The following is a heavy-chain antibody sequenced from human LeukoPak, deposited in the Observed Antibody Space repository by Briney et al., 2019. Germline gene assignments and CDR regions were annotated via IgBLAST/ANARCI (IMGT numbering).Heavy chain of an antibody. V-gene: IGHV4-39*02. CDR3: ASTLRLLPYRRFDY. D-gene: IGHD3-3*01. CDR1: GGSIISTNYY. Sequence: ASETLSLTCSVSGGSIISTNYYWGWIRQPPGKGLEWIGSISQSGSGSSYYNPSLKSRVTISGDTSKNHFFLRLSSVTAADTAVYYCASTLRLLPYRRFDYWGQGTLVTVPS. CDR2: ISQSGSGSS. J-gene: IGHJ4*02.